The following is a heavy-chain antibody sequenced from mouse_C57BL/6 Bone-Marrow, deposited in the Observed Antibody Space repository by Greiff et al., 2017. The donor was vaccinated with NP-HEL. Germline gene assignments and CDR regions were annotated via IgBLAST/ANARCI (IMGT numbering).Heavy chain of an antibody. CDR3: ASGPSFAY. CDR2: IDPSDSYT. Sequence: QVQLQQPGAELVMPGASVKLSCKASGYTFTSYWMHWVKQRPGQGLEWIGEIDPSDSYTNYNQKFKGKSTLTVDKSSSTAYMQLSSLTSEDSAVYYCASGPSFAYWGQGTLVTVSA. CDR1: GYTFTSYW. J-gene: IGHJ3*01. V-gene: IGHV1-69*01.